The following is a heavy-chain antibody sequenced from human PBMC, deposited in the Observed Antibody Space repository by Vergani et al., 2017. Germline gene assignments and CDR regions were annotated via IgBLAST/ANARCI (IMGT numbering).Heavy chain of an antibody. Sequence: EVQLVESGGGLVQPGGSLRFSCAASGSTFSSYAMNWVRQAPGKGLEWVSYISRSSSTIYYADSVNGRFTISRDNAKNSLHLQMNNLRAEDTAVYYCARQSRDVFCTNGVCPLGYWGQGALVTVSS. V-gene: IGHV3-48*01. CDR2: ISRSSSTI. CDR3: ARQSRDVFCTNGVCPLGY. J-gene: IGHJ4*02. CDR1: GSTFSSYA. D-gene: IGHD2-8*01.